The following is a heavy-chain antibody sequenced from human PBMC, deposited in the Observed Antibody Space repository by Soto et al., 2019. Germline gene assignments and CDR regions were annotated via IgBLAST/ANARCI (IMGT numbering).Heavy chain of an antibody. Sequence: ASVKVSCKASGYTFTSYGISWVRQAPGQGLEWMGWISAYNGNTNYAQKLQGRVTMTTDTSTSTAYMELRSLRSDDTAVYYCARAIVGATDYYYGMDVWGQGTTVTVSS. CDR1: GYTFTSYG. V-gene: IGHV1-18*01. J-gene: IGHJ6*02. CDR3: ARAIVGATDYYYGMDV. D-gene: IGHD1-26*01. CDR2: ISAYNGNT.